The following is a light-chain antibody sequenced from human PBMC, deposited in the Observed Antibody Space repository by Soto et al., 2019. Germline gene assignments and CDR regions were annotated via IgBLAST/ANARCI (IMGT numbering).Light chain of an antibody. CDR2: KAS. V-gene: IGKV1-5*03. J-gene: IGKJ1*01. CDR1: QSISYW. Sequence: DIQMTQSPSTLSASVGDRVTITCRASQSISYWLAWYQQKPGKAPNLLIYKASSLESGVPSRFSGSGSGKEFTITISSLQPDDFATYYCQQYNNYWTFGQGTKVEIK. CDR3: QQYNNYWT.